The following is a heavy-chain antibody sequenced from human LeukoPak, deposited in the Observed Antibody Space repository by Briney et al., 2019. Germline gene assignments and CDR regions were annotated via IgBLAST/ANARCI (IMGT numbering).Heavy chain of an antibody. CDR2: IYDGGST. J-gene: IGHJ4*02. D-gene: IGHD6-13*01. Sequence: SETLSLTCSVSGASTIAYYWSWIRQPPGKGLEWIGYIYDGGSTNYNPSLRSRVTISVDTSKKQFSLKLSAVTAADTAVYYCGRSHDSSRWSFDYWGQGTLVTVSS. V-gene: IGHV4-59*08. CDR3: GRSHDSSRWSFDY. CDR1: GASTIAYY.